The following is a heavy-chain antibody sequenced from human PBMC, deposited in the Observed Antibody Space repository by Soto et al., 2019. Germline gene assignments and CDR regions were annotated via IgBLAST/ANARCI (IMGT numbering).Heavy chain of an antibody. CDR2: IYPVDSGT. Sequence: GESLKISCKGSGDSFPTYWIGWVRQLPGKGLEWMGIIYPVDSGTRYSPSFQGQVTISVDKSISTAYLQWSRLKASDTAMYYCARFKIVATSTYYYYGMDVWGQGTTVTVSS. CDR1: GDSFPTYW. D-gene: IGHD5-12*01. CDR3: ARFKIVATSTYYYYGMDV. V-gene: IGHV5-51*01. J-gene: IGHJ6*02.